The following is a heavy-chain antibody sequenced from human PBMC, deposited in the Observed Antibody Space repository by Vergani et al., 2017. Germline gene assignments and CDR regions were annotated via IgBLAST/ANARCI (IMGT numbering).Heavy chain of an antibody. V-gene: IGHV3-21*01. Sequence: EVQLVESGGGLVKPGGSLRLSCAASGFTFSSYSMNWVRQAPGKGLEWVSSISSSSSYIYYADSVKGRFTISRDNAKNSLYLQMNSLRAEDTAVYYCARANWGERTFDIWGQGTMVTVSS. CDR2: ISSSSSYI. D-gene: IGHD7-27*01. CDR1: GFTFSSYS. CDR3: ARANWGERTFDI. J-gene: IGHJ3*02.